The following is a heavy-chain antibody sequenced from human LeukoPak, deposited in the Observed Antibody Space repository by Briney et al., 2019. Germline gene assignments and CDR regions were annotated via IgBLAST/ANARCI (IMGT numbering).Heavy chain of an antibody. CDR2: ISGSGGST. CDR3: AKTVGGRSSRYDSRYFDY. J-gene: IGHJ4*02. CDR1: GFTFSSYA. D-gene: IGHD6-13*01. V-gene: IGHV3-23*01. Sequence: HAGGSLRLSCAASGFTFSSYAMSWVRQAPGKGLEWVSAISGSGGSTYYADSVKGRFTISRDNSKNTLYLQMNSLRAEDTAVYYCAKTVGGRSSRYDSRYFDYWGQGTLVTVSS.